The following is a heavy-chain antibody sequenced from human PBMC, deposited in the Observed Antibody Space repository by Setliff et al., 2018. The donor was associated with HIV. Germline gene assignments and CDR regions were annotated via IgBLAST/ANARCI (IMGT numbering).Heavy chain of an antibody. Sequence: GESLKISCAASGFTFSTYSMNWVRQAPGKGLEWISYINREETTEWYADSVKGRFIISRDNAKNSLYLQMSSLRAEDTAVYFCVRDINWAFDYWGQGILVTVSS. CDR3: VRDINWAFDY. CDR2: INREETTE. D-gene: IGHD1-1*01. V-gene: IGHV3-48*01. CDR1: GFTFSTYS. J-gene: IGHJ4*02.